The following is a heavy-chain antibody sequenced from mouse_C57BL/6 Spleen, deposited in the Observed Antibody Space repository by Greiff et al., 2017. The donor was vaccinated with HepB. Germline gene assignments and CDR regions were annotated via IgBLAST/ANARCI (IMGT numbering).Heavy chain of an antibody. CDR2: IDPSDSET. CDR3: AIYYGSSYAY. CDR1: GYTFTSYW. D-gene: IGHD1-1*01. J-gene: IGHJ3*01. Sequence: VQLQQSGAELVRPGSSVKLSCKASGYTFTSYWMHWVKQRPIQGLEWIGNIDPSDSETHYNQKFKDKATLTVDKSSSTAYMQLSSLTSEDSAVYYCAIYYGSSYAYWGQGTLVTVSA. V-gene: IGHV1-52*01.